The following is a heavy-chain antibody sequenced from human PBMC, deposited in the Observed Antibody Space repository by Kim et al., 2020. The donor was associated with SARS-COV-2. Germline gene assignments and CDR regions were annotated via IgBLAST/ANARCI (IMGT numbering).Heavy chain of an antibody. CDR3: ARGGYGSGSYNPIYGDY. J-gene: IGHJ4*01. CDR2: INPYNGDT. CDR1: GYTFTTYG. D-gene: IGHD3-10*01. Sequence: ASVKVSCKASGYTFTTYGITWVRQAPGQGLEWMGWINPYNGDTKYAQRFQGRVTMTTDTSATTAYMELRRLTSDDTAVYYCARGGYGSGSYNPIYGDYWGQGPLVTVS. V-gene: IGHV1-18*04.